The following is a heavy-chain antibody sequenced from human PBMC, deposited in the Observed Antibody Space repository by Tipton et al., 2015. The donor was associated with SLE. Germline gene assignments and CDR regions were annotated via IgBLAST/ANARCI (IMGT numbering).Heavy chain of an antibody. CDR2: IYSGGST. J-gene: IGHJ2*01. V-gene: IGHV3-53*04. Sequence: LRLSCAASGFTVSSNYMSWVRQAPGKGLEWVSVIYSGGSTYYADSVKGRFTISRHNSKNTLYLQMNSLRAEDTAVYYCAREGSAAGRYFDLWGRGTLVTVSA. D-gene: IGHD6-13*01. CDR3: AREGSAAGRYFDL. CDR1: GFTVSSNY.